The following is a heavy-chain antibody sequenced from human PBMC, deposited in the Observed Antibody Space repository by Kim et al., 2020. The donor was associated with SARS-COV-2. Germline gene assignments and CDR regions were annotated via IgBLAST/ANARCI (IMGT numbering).Heavy chain of an antibody. CDR1: GFTFSSYS. J-gene: IGHJ6*03. D-gene: IGHD1-1*01. CDR2: ISSSSSYI. V-gene: IGHV3-21*01. Sequence: WGSLRLSCAASGFTFSSYSMNWVRQAPGKGLEWVSSISSSSSYIYYADSVKGRFTISRDNAKNSLYLQMNSLRAEDTAVYYCARDMRTGTHYVLGYYYYYMDVWGKGTTVTVSS. CDR3: ARDMRTGTHYVLGYYYYYMDV.